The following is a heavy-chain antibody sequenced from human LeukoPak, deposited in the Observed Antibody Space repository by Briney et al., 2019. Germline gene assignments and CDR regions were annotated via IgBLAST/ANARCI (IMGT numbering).Heavy chain of an antibody. CDR3: ARDRGIAAAGTHWFDP. CDR2: INPNSGGT. CDR1: GYTFTGYY. D-gene: IGHD6-13*01. J-gene: IGHJ5*02. Sequence: ASVKVSCKASGYTFTGYYIHWVRQAPGQGLEWMGWINPNSGGTNYAQKFQGRVTMTRDTSISTAYMELSSLRSEDTAVYYCARDRGIAAAGTHWFDPWGQGTLVTVSS. V-gene: IGHV1-2*02.